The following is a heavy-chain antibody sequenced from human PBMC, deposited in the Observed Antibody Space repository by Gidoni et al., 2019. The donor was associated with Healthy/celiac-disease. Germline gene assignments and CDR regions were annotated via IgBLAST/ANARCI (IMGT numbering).Heavy chain of an antibody. V-gene: IGHV4-39*01. CDR2: IYYSGST. D-gene: IGHD6-25*01. Sequence: QLQLQESGPGLVKPSETLSLTCTVSGGSISSSSYYWGWIRQPPGKGLEWIGSIYYSGSTYYNPSLKSRVTISVDTSKNQFSLKLSSVTAADTAVYYCARHLKTGRLAEYFQHWGQGTLVTVSS. CDR3: ARHLKTGRLAEYFQH. J-gene: IGHJ1*01. CDR1: GGSISSSSYY.